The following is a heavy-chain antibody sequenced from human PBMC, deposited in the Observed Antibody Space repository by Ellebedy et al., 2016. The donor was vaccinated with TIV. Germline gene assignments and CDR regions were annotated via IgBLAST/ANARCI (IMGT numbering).Heavy chain of an antibody. D-gene: IGHD3-9*01. J-gene: IGHJ5*02. Sequence: MPSETLSLTCTVSRVSITDPTYYWAWLRQPPGKGLDWLGTIFHSGTTYKSPALSTRGSMSVDTSRNQFSLDLKSVTAADTAVYYCARHLRYSDWRILDLWGPGILVAVSS. CDR1: RVSITDPTYY. V-gene: IGHV4-39*01. CDR2: IFHSGTT. CDR3: ARHLRYSDWRILDL.